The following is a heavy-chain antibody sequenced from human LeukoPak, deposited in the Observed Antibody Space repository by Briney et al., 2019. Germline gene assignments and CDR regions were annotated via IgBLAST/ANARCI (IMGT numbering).Heavy chain of an antibody. D-gene: IGHD6-6*01. CDR3: ARDQRVTGRPDIDY. J-gene: IGHJ4*02. Sequence: GGSLRLSCAASGFTFRNHWMHWVRQTPGKGLVWVSRISSDGSSTTYADSVKGRFTISRDNAKNTLYLQMNNLRAEDTAMYYCARDQRVTGRPDIDYWGPGTLVIVSS. CDR2: ISSDGSST. CDR1: GFTFRNHW. V-gene: IGHV3-74*03.